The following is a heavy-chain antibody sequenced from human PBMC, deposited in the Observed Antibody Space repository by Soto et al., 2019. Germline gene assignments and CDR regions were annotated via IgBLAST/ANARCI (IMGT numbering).Heavy chain of an antibody. D-gene: IGHD1-1*01. J-gene: IGHJ4*02. Sequence: VQLVESGGGLVQPGGSSRLSCFASGFAFDSYWMHWVRQAPGQGLEWVARISDDAARIDYATSVKGRFTIARDNAQNTLFLELKDLRGDDTGIYYCTRGPRPSSTGTGAFWCRGVLVAVSS. CDR1: GFAFDSYW. V-gene: IGHV3-74*01. CDR2: ISDDAARI. CDR3: TRGPRPSSTGTGAF.